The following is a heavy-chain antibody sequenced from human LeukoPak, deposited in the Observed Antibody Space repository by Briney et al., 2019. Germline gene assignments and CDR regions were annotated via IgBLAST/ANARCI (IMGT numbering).Heavy chain of an antibody. V-gene: IGHV4-38-2*01. CDR3: SRGGNFAF. Sequence: PSEPLSLTCAVSGYSISSGYYWGWIRQPPGKGLEWIGSISHSGSTYYNPSLKSRVPISIDTYKNQFSLNLSSVTAADTAVYYCSRGGNFAFWGQGTLVTVSS. CDR1: GYSISSGYY. J-gene: IGHJ4*02. CDR2: ISHSGST.